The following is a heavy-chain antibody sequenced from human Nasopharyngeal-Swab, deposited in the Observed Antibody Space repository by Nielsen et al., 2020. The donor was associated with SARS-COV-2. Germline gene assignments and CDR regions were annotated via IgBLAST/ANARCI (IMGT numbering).Heavy chain of an antibody. V-gene: IGHV4-61*01. CDR2: MYYSGST. CDR3: ARDIGAAALAPWRGYYGMDV. Sequence: SETLSLTCTVSGGSVSSGSYYWSWIRQPPGKGLEWIGYMYYSGSTNYNPSLKSRVTISVDTSKNPFSLKLSSVTAADTAVYYCARDIGAAALAPWRGYYGMDVWGQGTTVTVSS. CDR1: GGSVSSGSYY. J-gene: IGHJ6*02. D-gene: IGHD3-10*01.